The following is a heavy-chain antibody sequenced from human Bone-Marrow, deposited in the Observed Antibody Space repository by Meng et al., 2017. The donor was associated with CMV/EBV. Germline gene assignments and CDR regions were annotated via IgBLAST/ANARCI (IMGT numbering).Heavy chain of an antibody. V-gene: IGHV1-2*02. CDR1: GYTFTGYY. D-gene: IGHD2-2*01. Sequence: ASVKVSCKASGYTFTGYYMHWVRQAPGQGLEWMGWINPNSGGTNYAQKFQGRVTMTRDTSIRTAYMELSCLRSEDTAVYYCARGESCSSDIWGQGTMVTVSS. CDR3: ARGESCSSDI. J-gene: IGHJ3*02. CDR2: INPNSGGT.